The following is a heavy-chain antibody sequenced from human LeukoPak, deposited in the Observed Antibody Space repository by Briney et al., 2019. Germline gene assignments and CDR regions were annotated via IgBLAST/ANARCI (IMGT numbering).Heavy chain of an antibody. V-gene: IGHV3-23*01. J-gene: IGHJ4*02. CDR2: ISGSGGST. CDR3: AKAKYYDFWSGYYPDY. Sequence: GGSLRLSCAASGFTFSSYAMSWVRQAPGKGLEWVSAISGSGGSTYCADSVKGRFTISRDNSKNTLYLQMNSLRAEDTAVYYCAKAKYYDFWSGYYPDYWGQGTLVTVSS. CDR1: GFTFSSYA. D-gene: IGHD3-3*01.